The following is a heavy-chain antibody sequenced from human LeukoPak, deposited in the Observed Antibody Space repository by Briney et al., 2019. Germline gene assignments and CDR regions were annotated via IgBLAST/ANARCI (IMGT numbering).Heavy chain of an antibody. D-gene: IGHD2-15*01. V-gene: IGHV1-2*02. CDR1: GYTFTDFY. CDR3: ARDSQAFCSGVSCLNYFDY. CDR2: INANSGGT. Sequence: ASVKGSCKTSGYTFTDFYMHWVRQAPGQGLEWMGWINANSGGTNYPQKFQGRVTLTRDTSISTAYMELSRLRSDDTAVYYCARDSQAFCSGVSCLNYFDYWGQGTLVTVSS. J-gene: IGHJ4*02.